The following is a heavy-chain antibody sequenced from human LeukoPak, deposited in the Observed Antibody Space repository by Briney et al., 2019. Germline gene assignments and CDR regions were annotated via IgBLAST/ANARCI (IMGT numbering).Heavy chain of an antibody. V-gene: IGHV1-3*01. J-gene: IGHJ3*02. CDR3: ARRARYDFWSGREDAFDI. Sequence: ASVKVSCKASGYTFTSYAMHWVRQAPGQRLEWMGWINAGNGNTKYSQKFQGRVTITRDTSASTAYMELSSLRSEDTAVYYCARRARYDFWSGREDAFDIWGQGTMVTVSS. CDR1: GYTFTSYA. D-gene: IGHD3-3*01. CDR2: INAGNGNT.